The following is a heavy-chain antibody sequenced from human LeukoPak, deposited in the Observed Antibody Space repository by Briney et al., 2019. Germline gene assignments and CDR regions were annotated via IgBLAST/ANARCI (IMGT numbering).Heavy chain of an antibody. Sequence: PGGSLRLSCAASGFTFSSYWMSWVRQAPGKGLEWVANIKQDGSEKYYVDSVKGRFTISRDNAKNSLYLQMNSLRAEDTAVYYCARQVTSSGWYLRTPRVHFDYWGQGTLVTVSS. V-gene: IGHV3-7*01. CDR2: IKQDGSEK. CDR1: GFTFSSYW. D-gene: IGHD6-19*01. J-gene: IGHJ4*02. CDR3: ARQVTSSGWYLRTPRVHFDY.